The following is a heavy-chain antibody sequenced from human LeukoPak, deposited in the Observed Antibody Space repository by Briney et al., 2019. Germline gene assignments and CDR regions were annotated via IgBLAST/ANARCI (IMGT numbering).Heavy chain of an antibody. CDR1: GFTFSSYA. CDR2: ISGSGGST. D-gene: IGHD1-26*01. V-gene: IGHV3-23*01. J-gene: IGHJ4*02. CDR3: AKDQSYYRYYFDY. Sequence: GGSLRLSCAASGFTFSSYAMNWVRQAPGKGLEWVSTISGSGGSTYYADSVKGRFTISRDNSKNTLYLQMNSLRAEDTAVYYCAKDQSYYRYYFDYWGQGTLVTVSS.